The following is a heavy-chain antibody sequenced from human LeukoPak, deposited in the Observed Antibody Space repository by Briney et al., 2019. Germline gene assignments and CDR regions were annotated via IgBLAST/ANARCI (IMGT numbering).Heavy chain of an antibody. J-gene: IGHJ6*03. CDR2: IYTSGST. D-gene: IGHD2-2*01. V-gene: IGHV4-61*02. CDR1: GGSISSGSYY. Sequence: SETLSLTCTVSGGSISSGSYYWSWIRQRAGKGLEWIGRIYTSGSTNYNPSLKSRVTISVDTSKNQFSLKLSSVTAADTAVYYCARDRRICSSTSCPTYYYYYYMDVWGKGTTVTVSS. CDR3: ARDRRICSSTSCPTYYYYYYMDV.